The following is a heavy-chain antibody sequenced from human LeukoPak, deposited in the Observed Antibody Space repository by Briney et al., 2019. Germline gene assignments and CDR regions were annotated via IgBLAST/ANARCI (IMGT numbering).Heavy chain of an antibody. CDR1: GFTLSSYS. J-gene: IGHJ4*02. V-gene: IGHV3-21*01. CDR2: ISSSSSYI. D-gene: IGHD4-17*01. CDR3: ARSHTVTPGFDY. Sequence: PGGSLRLSCAASGFTLSSYSMNWVRQAPGKGLEWVSSISSSSSYIYYADSVKGRFTISRDNAKNSLYLQMNSLRAEDTAVYYCARSHTVTPGFDYWGQGTLVTVSS.